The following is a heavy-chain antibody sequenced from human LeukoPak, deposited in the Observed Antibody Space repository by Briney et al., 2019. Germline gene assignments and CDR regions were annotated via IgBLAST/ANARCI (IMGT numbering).Heavy chain of an antibody. D-gene: IGHD6-13*01. CDR3: ARGVAAARI. CDR2: INHSGST. J-gene: IGHJ4*02. CDR1: SGSFSGYY. Sequence: SETLSLTCAVYSGSFSGYYWSWIRQPPGKGLEWIGEINHSGSTNYNPSLKSRVPISVDTSKNYFSLNLSSVTAEDTAVYYCARGVAAARIWGQGTLVTVSS. V-gene: IGHV4-34*01.